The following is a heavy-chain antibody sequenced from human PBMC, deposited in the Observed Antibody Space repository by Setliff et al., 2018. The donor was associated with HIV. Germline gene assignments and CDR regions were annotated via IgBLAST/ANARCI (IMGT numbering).Heavy chain of an antibody. J-gene: IGHJ4*02. V-gene: IGHV4-4*08. Sequence: SETLSLTCTVSVGSISSYYWSWIRQPPGKGLEWIGYVYTSETTNYNPPRKSQVTVSVDMSTNQFSLELSSVTAADTAVYYCARGGSWLKFDNWGQGTLVTVS. CDR1: VGSISSYY. CDR2: VYTSETT. CDR3: ARGGSWLKFDN. D-gene: IGHD3-22*01.